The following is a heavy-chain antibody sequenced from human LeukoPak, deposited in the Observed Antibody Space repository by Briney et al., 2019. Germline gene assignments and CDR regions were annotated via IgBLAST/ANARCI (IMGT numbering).Heavy chain of an antibody. J-gene: IGHJ5*02. CDR2: INPNSGGT. CDR1: GYTFTGYY. Sequence: ASVKVSCKASGYTFTGYYMHWVRQAPGQGLEWMGWINPNSGGTNYAQKLQGRVTMTTDTSTSTAYMELRSLRSDDTAVYYCALSRDYDFWSGYRKDNWFDPWGQGTLVTVSS. CDR3: ALSRDYDFWSGYRKDNWFDP. V-gene: IGHV1-2*02. D-gene: IGHD3-3*01.